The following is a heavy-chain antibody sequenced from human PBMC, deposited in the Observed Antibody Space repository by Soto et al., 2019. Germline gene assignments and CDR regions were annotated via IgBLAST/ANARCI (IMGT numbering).Heavy chain of an antibody. CDR2: IWYDGSNK. CDR1: GFTFSSYG. CDR3: ARDLTGVGEQFDY. Sequence: GGSLRLSCAASGFTFSSYGMHWVRQAPGKGLEWVAVIWYDGSNKYYADSVKGRFTISRDNSKNTLYLQMNSLRAEDTAVYYCARDLTGVGEQFDYWGQGTLVTVSS. V-gene: IGHV3-33*01. J-gene: IGHJ4*02. D-gene: IGHD3-10*01.